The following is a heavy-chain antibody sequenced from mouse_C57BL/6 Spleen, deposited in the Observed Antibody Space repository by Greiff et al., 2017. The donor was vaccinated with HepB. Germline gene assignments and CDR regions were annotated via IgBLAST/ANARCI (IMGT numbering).Heavy chain of an antibody. J-gene: IGHJ2*01. CDR3: ALRGLLGYFDY. Sequence: VQLKESGPELVKPGASVKISCKASGYSFTGYYMNWVKQSPEKSLEWIGEINPSTGGTTYNQKFKAKATLTVDKSSSTAYMQLKSLTSEDSAVYYCALRGLLGYFDYWGQGTTLTVSS. V-gene: IGHV1-42*01. CDR2: INPSTGGT. D-gene: IGHD2-3*01. CDR1: GYSFTGYY.